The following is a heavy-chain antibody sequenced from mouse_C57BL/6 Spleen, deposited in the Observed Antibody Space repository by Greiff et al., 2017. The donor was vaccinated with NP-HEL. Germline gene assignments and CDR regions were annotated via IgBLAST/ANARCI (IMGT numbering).Heavy chain of an antibody. D-gene: IGHD2-1*01. CDR1: GFSLTSYG. CDR3: ARKDGNYDYFGY. CDR2: IWSGGGT. Sequence: VQLQQSGPGLVQPSPTLSITCTVSGFSLTSYGVHWVRQSTGKGLEWLGVIWSGGGTAYNAAFISSLSISKDNSKSQVFFKMNSLQADDTAIYYCARKDGNYDYFGYWGKGTTLTVSS. V-gene: IGHV2-2*01. J-gene: IGHJ2*01.